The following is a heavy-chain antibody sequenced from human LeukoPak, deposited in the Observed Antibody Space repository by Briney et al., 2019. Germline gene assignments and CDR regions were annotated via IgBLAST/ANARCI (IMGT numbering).Heavy chain of an antibody. CDR1: GFTVSSNY. V-gene: IGHV3-23*01. Sequence: GGSLRLSCAASGFTVSSNYMSWVRQAPGKGLEWVSTVSGSGGSTYYVDSVKGRFTISRDNSKNTLYLQMNSLRAEDTAVYYCAKGDVWFGESSYAFDIWGQGTMVTASS. D-gene: IGHD3-10*01. CDR2: VSGSGGST. J-gene: IGHJ3*02. CDR3: AKGDVWFGESSYAFDI.